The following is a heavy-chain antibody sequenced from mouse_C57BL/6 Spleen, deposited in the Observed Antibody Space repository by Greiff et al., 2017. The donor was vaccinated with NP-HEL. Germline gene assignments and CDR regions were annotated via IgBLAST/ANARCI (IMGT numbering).Heavy chain of an antibody. Sequence: EVQLQQSGAELVRPGASVKLSCTASGFNIKDYYMHWVKQRPEPGLEWIGRIDPEDGDTEYAPKFQGKATMTADTSSNTAYLQLSSLTSEDTAVYYCTTITTVGNYAMDYWGQGTSVTVSS. J-gene: IGHJ4*01. V-gene: IGHV14-1*01. CDR1: GFNIKDYY. CDR3: TTITTVGNYAMDY. CDR2: IDPEDGDT. D-gene: IGHD1-1*01.